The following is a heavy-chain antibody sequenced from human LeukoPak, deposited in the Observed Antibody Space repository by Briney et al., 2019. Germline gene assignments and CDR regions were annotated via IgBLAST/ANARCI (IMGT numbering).Heavy chain of an antibody. J-gene: IGHJ4*02. CDR1: GYTLTELS. CDR3: ATAIFGVVIGFDY. D-gene: IGHD3-3*01. Sequence: ASVKVSCKVSGYTLTELSMHWVRQAPGKGLEWMGSFDPEDGETIYALKFQGRVTMAEDTSTDTAYMELSSLRSEDTAVYYCATAIFGVVIGFDYWGQGTLVTVPS. CDR2: FDPEDGET. V-gene: IGHV1-24*01.